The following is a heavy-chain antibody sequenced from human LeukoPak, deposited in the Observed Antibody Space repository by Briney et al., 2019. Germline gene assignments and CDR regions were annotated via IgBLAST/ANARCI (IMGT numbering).Heavy chain of an antibody. CDR2: ISGSGGST. CDR1: GFTFSSYA. V-gene: IGHV3-23*01. D-gene: IGHD2-15*01. CDR3: ARTLGYCSGGSCSYFDY. J-gene: IGHJ4*02. Sequence: GGSLRLSCAASGFTFSSYAMSWVRQAPGKGLDWVSTISGSGGSTYYADSVKGRFTISRDNSKNTLYLQMDSLRAEDTAIYYCARTLGYCSGGSCSYFDYWGQGTLVTVSS.